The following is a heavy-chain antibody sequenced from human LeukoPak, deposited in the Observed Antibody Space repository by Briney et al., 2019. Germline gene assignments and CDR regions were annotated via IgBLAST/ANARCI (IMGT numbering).Heavy chain of an antibody. V-gene: IGHV3-30-3*01. D-gene: IGHD2-21*02. CDR1: GFTFSSYA. J-gene: IGHJ6*02. Sequence: GGSLRLSCAASGFTFSSYAMHWVRQAPGKGLEWVAVISYDGSNKYYADSVKGRFTISRDNSKNTLYLQMNSLRADDTAVYYCAKDRGVVTPYGMDVWGQGTTVTVSS. CDR2: ISYDGSNK. CDR3: AKDRGVVTPYGMDV.